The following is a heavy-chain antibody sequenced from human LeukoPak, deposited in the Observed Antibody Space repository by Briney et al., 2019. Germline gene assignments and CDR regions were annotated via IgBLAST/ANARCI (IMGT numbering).Heavy chain of an antibody. CDR1: GGPFGGYY. CDR2: FNLSVST. V-gene: IGHV4-34*01. CDR3: ARGIVGATDFDY. Sequence: SETLSLPGAVYGGPFGGYYWGWIRQPPGKGLDWIGEFNLSVSTNYNPSLTSRVTISVDTPKNQSSLKLSSVTAADTAVYYCARGIVGATDFDYWGQGTLVTVSS. J-gene: IGHJ4*02. D-gene: IGHD1-26*01.